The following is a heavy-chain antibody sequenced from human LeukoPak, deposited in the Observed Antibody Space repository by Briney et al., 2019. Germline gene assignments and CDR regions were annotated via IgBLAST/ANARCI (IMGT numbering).Heavy chain of an antibody. CDR3: ARDRLEITMVRGDLDY. Sequence: ASVKVSCKASGYTFSTYGINWVRQAPGQGLEWMGWISTYNGNTNYAQKLQGRVTMTTDTSTSTAYMELRSLRSDDTAVYYCARDRLEITMVRGDLDYWGQGTLVTVSS. CDR2: ISTYNGNT. CDR1: GYTFSTYG. D-gene: IGHD3-10*01. J-gene: IGHJ4*02. V-gene: IGHV1-18*01.